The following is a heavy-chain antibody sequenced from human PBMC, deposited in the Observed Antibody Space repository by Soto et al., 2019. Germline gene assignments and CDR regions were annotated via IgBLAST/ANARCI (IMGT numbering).Heavy chain of an antibody. CDR3: ARGDGFWSGYSYLNY. CDR2: VYYTGST. D-gene: IGHD3-3*01. J-gene: IGHJ4*01. CDR1: GGSVSNRSHY. Sequence: SETLSLTCIVSGGSVSNRSHYWTWIRQPPGKGLEWIGYVYYTGSTNYNPTLHGRVTISVDTSKNQFSLTLSSVTAADTAVYYCARGDGFWSGYSYLNYWGQGTPVAVSS. V-gene: IGHV4-61*01.